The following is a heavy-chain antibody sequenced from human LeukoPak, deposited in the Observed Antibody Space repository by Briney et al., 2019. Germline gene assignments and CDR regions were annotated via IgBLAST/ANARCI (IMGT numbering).Heavy chain of an antibody. CDR3: ARRITMVRGTKNNWFDP. J-gene: IGHJ5*02. CDR2: INPNSGGT. D-gene: IGHD3-10*01. Sequence: GASVKVSCKASGYTFTGYYMHWVRQAPGQGLEWMGWINPNSGGTNYAQKFQGRVTMTRDTSISTAYMELSRLRSDDTAVYYCARRITMVRGTKNNWFDPWGQGTLVTVSS. V-gene: IGHV1-2*02. CDR1: GYTFTGYY.